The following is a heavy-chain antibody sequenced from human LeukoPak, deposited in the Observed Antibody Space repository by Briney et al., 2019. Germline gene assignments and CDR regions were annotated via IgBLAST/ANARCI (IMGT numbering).Heavy chain of an antibody. J-gene: IGHJ4*02. V-gene: IGHV3-73*01. CDR3: STIIVASGNVY. Sequence: VQPGGSLKLSCAASGFRFSDSSVDWVRQAFGQGLEWVGRISDRANNYATAYSASVKGRFTISRDDSTYTAYLQMSSLHIEDTAVYYCSTIIVASGNVYWGRGTLVTVSS. CDR2: ISDRANNYAT. D-gene: IGHD3-22*01. CDR1: GFRFSDSS.